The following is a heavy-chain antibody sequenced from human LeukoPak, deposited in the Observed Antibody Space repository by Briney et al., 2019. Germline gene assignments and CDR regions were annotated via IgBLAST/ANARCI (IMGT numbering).Heavy chain of an antibody. Sequence: GGSLRLSCAASEFTFSDYAMHWVRQAPGKELEYVSAISYNGNGKHYTDSVKGRFTISRDNAKNSLYLQMNSLRAEDTAVYYCARDRGNSYGPSPDYWGQGTLVTVSS. D-gene: IGHD5-18*01. V-gene: IGHV3-64*02. J-gene: IGHJ4*02. CDR3: ARDRGNSYGPSPDY. CDR2: ISYNGNGK. CDR1: EFTFSDYA.